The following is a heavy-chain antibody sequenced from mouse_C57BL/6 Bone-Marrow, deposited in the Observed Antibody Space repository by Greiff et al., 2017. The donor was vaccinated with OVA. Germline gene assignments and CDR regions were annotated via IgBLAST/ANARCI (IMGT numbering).Heavy chain of an antibody. D-gene: IGHD1-1*01. CDR3: ARGYDGSRNYYAMDY. V-gene: IGHV1-72*01. Sequence: QVQLQQPGAELVKPGASVKLSCKASGYTFTSYWMHWVKQRPGRGLEWIGRIDPNSGGTKYNEKFKSKATLTVDKPYSTAYMQLSSLTSEDAAVYYCARGYDGSRNYYAMDYWGQGTSVTVSS. J-gene: IGHJ4*01. CDR2: IDPNSGGT. CDR1: GYTFTSYW.